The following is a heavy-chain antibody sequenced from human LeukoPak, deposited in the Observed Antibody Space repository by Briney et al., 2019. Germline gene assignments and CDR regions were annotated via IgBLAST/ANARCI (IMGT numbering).Heavy chain of an antibody. D-gene: IGHD3-10*01. J-gene: IGHJ5*02. CDR2: INPNSGGT. V-gene: IGHV1-2*02. Sequence: ALVKVSCKASGYTFAGYYMHWVRQAPGQGLEWMGWINPNSGGTNYAQKFQGRVTMTRDTSISTAYMELSRLRSDDTAVYYCARDRDYYGSGSYYKSYNWFDPWGQGTLVTVSS. CDR3: ARDRDYYGSGSYYKSYNWFDP. CDR1: GYTFAGYY.